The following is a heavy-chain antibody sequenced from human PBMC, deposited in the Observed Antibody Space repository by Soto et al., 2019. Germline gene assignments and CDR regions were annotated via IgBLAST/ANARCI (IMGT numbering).Heavy chain of an antibody. D-gene: IGHD1-26*01. CDR1: GGSISSGGYY. CDR3: AKWEGLGSDYYFYAMDV. CDR2: IYHSGYT. J-gene: IGHJ6*02. V-gene: IGHV4-31*11. Sequence: SETLSLTCAVSGGSISSGGYYWTWIRQHPGKGLEWIAYIYHSGYTFYNPSLKSRVTMSVDTSKNQFSLKLRSVTAAATAVYYCAKWEGLGSDYYFYAMDVWGQGTTVTVSS.